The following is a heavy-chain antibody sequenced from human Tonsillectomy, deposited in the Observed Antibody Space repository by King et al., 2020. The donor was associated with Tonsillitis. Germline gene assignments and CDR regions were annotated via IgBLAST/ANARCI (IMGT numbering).Heavy chain of an antibody. Sequence: VQLQQWGAGLLKPSETLSRTCAVYGGSFSDNYWSWIRQPPGKGLEWIGEINHSGSTNYNPSLKSRVTISIDTSKNQFSLTLSSVTAADTAVYYCARGYCSSTSCWNYFDYWGQGTLVTVSS. J-gene: IGHJ4*02. CDR2: INHSGST. CDR3: ARGYCSSTSCWNYFDY. V-gene: IGHV4-34*01. CDR1: GGSFSDNY. D-gene: IGHD2-2*01.